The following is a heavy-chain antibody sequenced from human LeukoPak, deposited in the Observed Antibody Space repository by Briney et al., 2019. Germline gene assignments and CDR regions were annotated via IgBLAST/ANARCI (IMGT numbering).Heavy chain of an antibody. CDR1: GDSVSIYY. CDR3: ARAGNNWSFDY. CDR2: IYYRGNT. J-gene: IGHJ4*02. D-gene: IGHD1-1*01. V-gene: IGHV4-59*02. Sequence: SETLSLTCTVSGDSVSIYYWSWIRQPPGKGLEWIGDIYYRGNTNYNPSLKSRVTMAVDTSKNQFSLKVSSVTAADTAVYYCARAGNNWSFDYWGQGTLVTVSS.